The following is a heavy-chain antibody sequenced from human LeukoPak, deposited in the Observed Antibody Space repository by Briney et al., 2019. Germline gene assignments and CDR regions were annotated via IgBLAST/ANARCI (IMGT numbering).Heavy chain of an antibody. D-gene: IGHD4-23*01. CDR3: ARDLYGGTSATFDY. Sequence: GASVKDSCKASGYTFTGYYMHWVRQAPGQGLEWMGWINPNSGGTYYAQKFQGRVTMTSDTSISTAYMELSRLRSDNTAVYYCARDLYGGTSATFDYWGQGTLVTVSS. CDR1: GYTFTGYY. CDR2: INPNSGGT. J-gene: IGHJ4*02. V-gene: IGHV1-2*02.